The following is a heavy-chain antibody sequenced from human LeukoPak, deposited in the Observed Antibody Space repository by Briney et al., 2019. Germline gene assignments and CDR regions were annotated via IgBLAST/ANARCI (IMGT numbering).Heavy chain of an antibody. CDR3: ATYSSSWYYFDY. CDR1: GYTLTESS. J-gene: IGHJ4*02. D-gene: IGHD6-13*01. CDR2: FDPEDGET. Sequence: ASVKVSCKVSGYTLTESSMHWVRQAPGKGLEWMGGFDPEDGETIYAQRFQGRVTMTEDTSTDTAYMELSSLRSEDTAVYYCATYSSSWYYFDYWGQGTLVTVSS. V-gene: IGHV1-24*01.